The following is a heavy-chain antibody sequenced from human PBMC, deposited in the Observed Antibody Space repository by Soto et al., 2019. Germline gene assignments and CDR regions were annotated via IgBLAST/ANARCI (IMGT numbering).Heavy chain of an antibody. J-gene: IGHJ6*02. D-gene: IGHD3-3*01. Sequence: ASVKVSCKASGYTFTSYGISWVRQAPGQGLEWMGWISAYNGNTNYAQKLQGRVTMTTDTSTSTAYMELRSLRSDDTAVYYCARTYYDFWSGYGMDVCGQGTTVTVSS. CDR1: GYTFTSYG. CDR2: ISAYNGNT. CDR3: ARTYYDFWSGYGMDV. V-gene: IGHV1-18*04.